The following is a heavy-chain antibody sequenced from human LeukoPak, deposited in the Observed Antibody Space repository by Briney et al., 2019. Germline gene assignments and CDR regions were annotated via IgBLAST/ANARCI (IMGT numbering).Heavy chain of an antibody. CDR2: ISYDGSNK. CDR1: GFTFSSYG. D-gene: IGHD5-18*01. V-gene: IGHV3-30*03. J-gene: IGHJ4*02. CDR3: ARNMDTVDDY. Sequence: GRSLRLSCAASGFTFSSYGMHWVRQAPGKGLEWVAVISYDGSNKYYADSVKGRFTISRDNSKNTLYLQMNSLRAEDTAVYYCARNMDTVDDYWGQGTLVTVSS.